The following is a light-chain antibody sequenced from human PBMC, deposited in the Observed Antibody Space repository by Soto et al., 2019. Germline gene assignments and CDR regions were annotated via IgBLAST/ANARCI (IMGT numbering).Light chain of an antibody. CDR1: QGISSW. CDR3: QQYKNWPPPT. CDR2: DAS. J-gene: IGKJ4*01. Sequence: DIQMTQSPSSVSASVGDRVTITCRASQGISSWLAWYQQKPEKAPKLVIYDASSLQSGVPSRFSGSGSGTDFTLTISSLQPEDFAVYYCQQYKNWPPPTFGGGTKVQIK. V-gene: IGKV1-12*01.